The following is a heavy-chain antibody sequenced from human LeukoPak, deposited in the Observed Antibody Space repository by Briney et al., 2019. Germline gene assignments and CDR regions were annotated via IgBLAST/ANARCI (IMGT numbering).Heavy chain of an antibody. V-gene: IGHV3-20*04. Sequence: GGSLRLSCAASGFTCDDYGMSWVRQAPGKGLEWVSGINWNGGSTGYADSVKGRFTISRDNAKNSLYLQMNSLRAEDTALYYCARDLVAVAGTLRFDPWGQGTLVTVSS. CDR3: ARDLVAVAGTLRFDP. J-gene: IGHJ5*02. D-gene: IGHD6-19*01. CDR1: GFTCDDYG. CDR2: INWNGGST.